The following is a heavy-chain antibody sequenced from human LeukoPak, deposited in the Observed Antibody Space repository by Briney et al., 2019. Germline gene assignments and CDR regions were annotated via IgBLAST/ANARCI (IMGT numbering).Heavy chain of an antibody. CDR1: GGSISSYY. D-gene: IGHD5-12*01. CDR3: ARRRGATDY. CDR2: IYYSGST. Sequence: ETLYLTCTVSGGSISSYYWSWIRQPPGKGLEWIGYIYYSGSTNYNPSLKSRVTISVDTSKNQFSLKLSSVTAADTAVYYCARRRGATDYWGQGTLVTVSS. J-gene: IGHJ4*02. V-gene: IGHV4-59*08.